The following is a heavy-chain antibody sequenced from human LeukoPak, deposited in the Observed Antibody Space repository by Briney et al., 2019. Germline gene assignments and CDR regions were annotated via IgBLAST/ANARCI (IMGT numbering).Heavy chain of an antibody. J-gene: IGHJ6*02. CDR3: AREVEADFWSGYYTSYYGMDV. Sequence: GGSLRLSCAASGLTFSSHWMHWVRQAPGKGLVWVSRITNDGSSTTYADSVKGRFTISRDNAKNTLYLQMNSLRAEDTAVYYCAREVEADFWSGYYTSYYGMDVWGQGTTVTVSS. V-gene: IGHV3-74*01. CDR1: GLTFSSHW. CDR2: ITNDGSST. D-gene: IGHD3-3*01.